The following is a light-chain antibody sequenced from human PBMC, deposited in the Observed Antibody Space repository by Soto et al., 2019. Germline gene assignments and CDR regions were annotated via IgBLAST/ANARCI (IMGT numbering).Light chain of an antibody. CDR2: DTS. CDR3: QHYVTWPLA. Sequence: IGLTHSTTPLSLSPGEGATLSCRASQGIGDTLAWYQQKPGQTPRLLIYDTSIRATGVPARFSGSRSGAEFTLTISSLQSEDFAVYYCQHYVTWPLAFGGGTKVDIK. J-gene: IGKJ4*01. V-gene: IGKV3-15*01. CDR1: QGIGDT.